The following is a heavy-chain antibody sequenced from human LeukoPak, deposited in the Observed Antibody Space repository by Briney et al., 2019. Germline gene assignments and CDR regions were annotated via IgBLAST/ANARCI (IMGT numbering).Heavy chain of an antibody. CDR2: INHSGST. V-gene: IGHV4-34*01. J-gene: IGHJ3*02. CDR3: AKWLLASWMAFDI. D-gene: IGHD5-24*01. Sequence: SSETLSLTCVVYGGSFSAYFWSWIRQPPGKGLEWIGEINHSGSTNYNPSLKSRVTISLDTSKNQFSLKLSSVTAADTAFYYCAKWLLASWMAFDIWGQGTMVTVSS. CDR1: GGSFSAYF.